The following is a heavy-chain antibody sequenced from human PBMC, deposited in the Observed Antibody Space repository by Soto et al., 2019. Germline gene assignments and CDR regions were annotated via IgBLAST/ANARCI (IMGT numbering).Heavy chain of an antibody. CDR1: GYTFTSYG. V-gene: IGHV1-18*01. CDR2: ISAYNGNT. J-gene: IGHJ6*02. CDR3: ARDRGYSYGWGSDYYYGMDV. D-gene: IGHD5-18*01. Sequence: GASLKVSCKASGYTFTSYGISWVRQAPGQGLEWMGWISAYNGNTNYAQKLQGRVTMTTDTSTSTAYMELRSLRSDDTAVYYCARDRGYSYGWGSDYYYGMDVWGQGTTVTVSS.